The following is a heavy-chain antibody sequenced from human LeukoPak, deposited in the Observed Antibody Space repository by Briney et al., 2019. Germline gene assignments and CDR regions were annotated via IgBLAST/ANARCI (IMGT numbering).Heavy chain of an antibody. Sequence: SETLSLTCTVSGGSISSSSYYWGWIRQPPGKGLEWIGSIYYSGSTYYNPSLKSRVTISVDTSKNQFSLKLSSVTAADTAVYYCARRSGRSDYMDVWGKGTTVTISS. CDR2: IYYSGST. V-gene: IGHV4-39*01. D-gene: IGHD7-27*01. CDR3: ARRSGRSDYMDV. J-gene: IGHJ6*03. CDR1: GGSISSSSYY.